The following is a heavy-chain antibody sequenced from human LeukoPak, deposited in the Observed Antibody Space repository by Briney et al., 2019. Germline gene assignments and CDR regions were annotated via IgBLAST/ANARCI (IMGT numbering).Heavy chain of an antibody. CDR2: VSHDGNNK. CDR3: AKDPSLRVSLPV. V-gene: IGHV3-30*18. D-gene: IGHD3-3*01. CDR1: GFTFTNYG. J-gene: IGHJ4*02. Sequence: GGSLRLSCAASGFTFTNYGFHWVRQAPGKGLEWVALVSHDGNNKYYADSVKGRFATSRDDSKNTLHLQMNSLRAEDTAVYYCAKDPSLRVSLPVWGQGTLVTVSS.